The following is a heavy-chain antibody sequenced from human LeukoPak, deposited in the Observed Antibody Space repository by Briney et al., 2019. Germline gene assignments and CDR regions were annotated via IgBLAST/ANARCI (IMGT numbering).Heavy chain of an antibody. J-gene: IGHJ4*02. CDR2: IYTSGST. Sequence: PSQTLSLTCTVSGGSISSGSYYWSWIRQPAGKGLEWIGRIYTSGSTNYNPSLKSRVTISVDTSKNQFSLKLSSVTAADTAVYYCARGIYNRRFDYWGQGTLVTVSS. D-gene: IGHD1-14*01. CDR3: ARGIYNRRFDY. CDR1: GGSISSGSYY. V-gene: IGHV4-61*02.